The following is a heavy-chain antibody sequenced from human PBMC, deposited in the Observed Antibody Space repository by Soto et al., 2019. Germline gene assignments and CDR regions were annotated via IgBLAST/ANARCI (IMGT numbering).Heavy chain of an antibody. Sequence: PGESLKISCKGSGYSFTSYWISWVRQMPGEGLEWMGRIDPSDSYTNYSPSFQGHVTISADKSISTAYLQWSSLKASDTAMYYCARLIAAAGLYYYYYGMDVWGQGTTVTVSS. CDR2: IDPSDSYT. CDR1: GYSFTSYW. V-gene: IGHV5-10-1*01. CDR3: ARLIAAAGLYYYYYGMDV. J-gene: IGHJ6*02. D-gene: IGHD6-13*01.